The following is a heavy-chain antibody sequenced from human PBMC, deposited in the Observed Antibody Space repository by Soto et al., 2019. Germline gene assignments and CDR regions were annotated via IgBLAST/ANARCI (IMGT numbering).Heavy chain of an antibody. J-gene: IGHJ4*02. CDR2: INSDGSST. Sequence: GGSLRLSCAASGFTFSSYWMHWVRQAPGKGLVWVSRINSDGSSTSYADSVKGRFTISRDNAKNTLYLQMNSLRAEDTAVYYCARRSGTGPVDYWGQGTLVTVSS. D-gene: IGHD1-1*01. CDR1: GFTFSSYW. V-gene: IGHV3-74*01. CDR3: ARRSGTGPVDY.